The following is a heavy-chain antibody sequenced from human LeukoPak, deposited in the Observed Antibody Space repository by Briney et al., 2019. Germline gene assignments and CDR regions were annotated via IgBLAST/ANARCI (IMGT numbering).Heavy chain of an antibody. CDR1: GGSFSGYY. D-gene: IGHD6-6*01. V-gene: IGHV4-34*01. Sequence: PSETLSLTCAVYGGSFSGYYWSWIRQPPGKGLEWIGEINHSGSTNYNPSLKSRVTISVDTSKNQFSLKLSSVTAADTAVYYCARQAARGFDYWGQGTLVTVSP. CDR2: INHSGST. J-gene: IGHJ4*02. CDR3: ARQAARGFDY.